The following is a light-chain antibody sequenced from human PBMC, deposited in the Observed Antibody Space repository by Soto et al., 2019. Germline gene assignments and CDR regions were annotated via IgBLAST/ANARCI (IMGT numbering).Light chain of an antibody. J-gene: IGKJ2*01. CDR2: AAS. CDR1: QSISVH. CDR3: HQSYISPYT. V-gene: IGKV1-39*01. Sequence: DIQMTQSPSSLSASVGDTVTITCRASQSISVHLNWYQQKLGKVPKLLIYAASNLQSGVPSSFSGSGSETDFALTISSLQSEDFATYYGHQSYISPYTFGQGTKLQIK.